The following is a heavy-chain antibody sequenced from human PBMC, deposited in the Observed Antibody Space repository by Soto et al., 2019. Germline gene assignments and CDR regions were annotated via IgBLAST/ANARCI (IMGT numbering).Heavy chain of an antibody. CDR3: ARPSQASGWYGDFEY. Sequence: QLQLQESGPGLVKPSETLSLTCTVSGGSISNTIYYWGWIRQPPGKGLEWIGSIFFSGNTYYNPSLKSRVTISVDTSKSQFSLKLSSVTAADTAVYYCARPSQASGWYGDFEYWGQGALVTVSS. D-gene: IGHD6-19*01. V-gene: IGHV4-39*01. J-gene: IGHJ4*02. CDR2: IFFSGNT. CDR1: GGSISNTIYY.